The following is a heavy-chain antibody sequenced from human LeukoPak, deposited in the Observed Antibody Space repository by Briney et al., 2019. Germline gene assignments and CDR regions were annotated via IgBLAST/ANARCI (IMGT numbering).Heavy chain of an antibody. Sequence: GGSLRLSCAASGFTFSSYSMHWVRQAPGKGLEWVSGITWNSGSIVYADSVKGRFTISRDNAKNSLYLQMNSLRAEDTAFYYCAKDHSYGSGSYYDYWGQGTLVTVSS. J-gene: IGHJ4*02. D-gene: IGHD3-10*01. CDR2: ITWNSGSI. V-gene: IGHV3-9*01. CDR3: AKDHSYGSGSYYDY. CDR1: GFTFSSYS.